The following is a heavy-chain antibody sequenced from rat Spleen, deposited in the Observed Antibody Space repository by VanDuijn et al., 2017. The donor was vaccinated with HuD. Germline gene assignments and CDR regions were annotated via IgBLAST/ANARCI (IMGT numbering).Heavy chain of an antibody. CDR3: AREGLTLDF. J-gene: IGHJ2*01. CDR2: INSAGST. V-gene: IGHV3-3*01. D-gene: IGHD1-10*01. Sequence: EVQLQESGPGLVKPSQSLSLTCSFTGHSISSSYRWNWIRKFPGNKVEWMGYINSAGSTNYNPSLKSRLSITRDTSKNQFFLQLSSITTEDTATYYCAREGLTLDFWGQGVMVTVSS. CDR1: GHSISSSYR.